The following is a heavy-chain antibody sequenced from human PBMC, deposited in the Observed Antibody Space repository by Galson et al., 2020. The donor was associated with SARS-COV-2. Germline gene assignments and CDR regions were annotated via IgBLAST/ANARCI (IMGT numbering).Heavy chain of an antibody. V-gene: IGHV1-2*06. J-gene: IGHJ4*02. CDR3: AVGWLQEFDY. D-gene: IGHD5-12*01. CDR2: INPNSGGT. Sequence: ASVKVSCKASGYTFTGYYMHWVRQAPGQGLEWMGRINPNSGGTNYVQKLQGRVTMTRDTSISPAYMELSSLRSDDTAVYYCAVGWLQEFDYWGQGTLVTVSS. CDR1: GYTFTGYY.